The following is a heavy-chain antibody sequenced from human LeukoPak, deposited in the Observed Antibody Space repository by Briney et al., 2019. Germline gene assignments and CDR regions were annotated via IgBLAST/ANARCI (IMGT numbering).Heavy chain of an antibody. CDR3: ARGAVYGGSNT. V-gene: IGHV4-30-2*01. CDR2: IYHSGST. D-gene: IGHD4-23*01. Sequence: SETLSLTCAVSGGSISSGGYSWSWIRQPPGKGLEWMGYIYHSGSTYYNPSLKSRVTISVDRSKNQFSLKLSSVTAADTAVYYCARGAVYGGSNTWGQGTLVTVSS. J-gene: IGHJ5*02. CDR1: GGSISSGGYS.